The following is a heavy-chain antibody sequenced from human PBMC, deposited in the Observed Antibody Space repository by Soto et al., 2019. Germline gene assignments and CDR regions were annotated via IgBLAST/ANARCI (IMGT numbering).Heavy chain of an antibody. J-gene: IGHJ5*02. CDR3: ARAVAGQYNWFDP. CDR2: IWYDGSNK. D-gene: IGHD6-19*01. CDR1: GFTFSSYG. Sequence: QVQLVESGGGVVQPGRSLRLSCAESGFTFSSYGMHWVRQAPGKWLEWVAVIWYDGSNKYYADSVKGRFTISRDNSKNTLYLQMNSLRAEDTAVYYCARAVAGQYNWFDPWGQGTLVTVSS. V-gene: IGHV3-33*01.